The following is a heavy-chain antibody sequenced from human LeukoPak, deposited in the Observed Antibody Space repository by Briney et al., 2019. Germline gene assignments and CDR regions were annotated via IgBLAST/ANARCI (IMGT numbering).Heavy chain of an antibody. J-gene: IGHJ5*02. Sequence: SETLSLTCTVSGGSISSYYWSWIRQPPGKGLEWIGYIYYSGSTNYNPSLKSRVTISVDTSKNQFSLKLSSVTAADTAVYYCARDRGWCSSTSCSGSWFDPWGQGTLVTVSS. V-gene: IGHV4-59*01. CDR3: ARDRGWCSSTSCSGSWFDP. D-gene: IGHD2-2*01. CDR1: GGSISSYY. CDR2: IYYSGST.